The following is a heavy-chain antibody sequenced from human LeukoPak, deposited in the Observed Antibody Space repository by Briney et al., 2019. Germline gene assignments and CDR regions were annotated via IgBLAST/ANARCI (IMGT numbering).Heavy chain of an antibody. D-gene: IGHD3-9*01. CDR3: AKGGSDILTGYPTPDY. J-gene: IGHJ4*02. V-gene: IGHV3-9*01. CDR2: ISWNSGSI. Sequence: GGSLRLSCAASGFTFDDYAMHWVRQAPGKGLEWVSGISWNSGSIGYADSVKGRFTISRDNAKNSLYLQMNSLRAEDTALYYCAKGGSDILTGYPTPDYWGQGTLVTVSS. CDR1: GFTFDDYA.